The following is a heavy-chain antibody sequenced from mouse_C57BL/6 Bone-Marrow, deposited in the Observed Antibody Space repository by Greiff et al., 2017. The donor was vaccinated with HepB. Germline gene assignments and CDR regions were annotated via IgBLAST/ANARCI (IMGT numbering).Heavy chain of an antibody. CDR1: GYTFTSYW. CDR3: AGGNYCFAY. Sequence: VQLQQPGAELVRPGTSVKLSCKASGYTFTSYWMHWVKQRPGQGLEWIGVIDPSDSYTNYNQKFKGKATLTVDTSSSTAYMQLSSLTSEDSAVYYCAGGNYCFAYWGQGTLVTVSA. D-gene: IGHD2-1*01. J-gene: IGHJ3*01. V-gene: IGHV1-59*01. CDR2: IDPSDSYT.